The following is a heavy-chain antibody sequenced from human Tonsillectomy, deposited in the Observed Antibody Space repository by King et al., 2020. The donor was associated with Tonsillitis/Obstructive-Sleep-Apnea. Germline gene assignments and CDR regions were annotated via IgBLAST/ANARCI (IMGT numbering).Heavy chain of an antibody. CDR3: AGEGEIAAYHH. J-gene: IGHJ4*02. CDR1: GFIFSSSE. V-gene: IGHV3-48*03. Sequence: VQLVESGGGLVQPGGSLRLSCAASGFIFSSSEMNWVRQAPGKGLEWVSYISSSGSAIYYADSVKGRFTISRDNAKNSLFLQMNSLRAEDTAVYYCAGEGEIAAYHHGGQGNLVTVSS. D-gene: IGHD6-6*01. CDR2: ISSSGSAI.